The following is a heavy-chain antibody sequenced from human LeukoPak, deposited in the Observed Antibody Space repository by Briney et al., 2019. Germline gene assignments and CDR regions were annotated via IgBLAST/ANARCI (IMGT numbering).Heavy chain of an antibody. CDR1: GYTLTELS. J-gene: IGHJ4*02. CDR3: ATSPGRSYPAAYYFDY. Sequence: ASVKVSCKVSGYTLTELSMHWVRQAPGKGLEWMGGFDPEDGETIYAQKFQGRVTMTEDTSTDTAYMELSSLRSEDTAVYYCATSPGRSYPAAYYFDYWGQGTLVTVSS. D-gene: IGHD6-25*01. CDR2: FDPEDGET. V-gene: IGHV1-24*01.